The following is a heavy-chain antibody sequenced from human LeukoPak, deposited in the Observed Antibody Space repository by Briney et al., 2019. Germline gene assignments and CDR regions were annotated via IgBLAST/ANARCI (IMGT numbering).Heavy chain of an antibody. V-gene: IGHV1-18*01. D-gene: IGHD2-2*01. J-gene: IGHJ5*02. CDR2: ISAYNGNT. Sequence: ASVKVSCTASGYTFTSYGISWVRQAPGQGLEWMGWISAYNGNTNYAQKLQGRVTMTTDTSTSTAYMEPRSLRSADTAVYYCARDPRPYCSSTSCGGGWFDPWGQGTLVTVSS. CDR3: ARDPRPYCSSTSCGGGWFDP. CDR1: GYTFTSYG.